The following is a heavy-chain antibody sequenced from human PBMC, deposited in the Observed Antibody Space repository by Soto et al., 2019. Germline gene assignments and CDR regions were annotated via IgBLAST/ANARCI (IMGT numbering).Heavy chain of an antibody. J-gene: IGHJ4*02. Sequence: PWGSLRLSCEASGFTFSSYAMTWVRQAPGKGLEWVSASGSGGRAFYSDSVKGRFTISRDNSRNTLYLQLHSLRVDDTAVYFCAKATGTTLYWGQGTLVTVSS. CDR3: AKATGTTLY. D-gene: IGHD1-1*01. CDR2: SGSGGRA. V-gene: IGHV3-23*01. CDR1: GFTFSSYA.